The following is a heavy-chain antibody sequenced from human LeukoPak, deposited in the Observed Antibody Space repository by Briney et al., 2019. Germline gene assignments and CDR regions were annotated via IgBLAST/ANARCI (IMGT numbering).Heavy chain of an antibody. V-gene: IGHV3-30*03. J-gene: IGHJ4*02. CDR2: ISYDGSSK. D-gene: IGHD1-14*01. CDR3: ARDTVGGNHNLEY. CDR1: GFTFNSYA. Sequence: SGGSLRLSCAASGFTFNSYAMHWVRQAPGKGLEWVTVISYDGSSKYYVDSVKGRFTISRDNSKNTLYLQMNSLRADDTAVYYCARDTVGGNHNLEYWGQGTLVTVSS.